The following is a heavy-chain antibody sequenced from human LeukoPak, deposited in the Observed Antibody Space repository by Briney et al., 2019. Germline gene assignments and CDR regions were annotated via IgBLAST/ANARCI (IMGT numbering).Heavy chain of an antibody. CDR2: ISSSSSYI. J-gene: IGHJ4*02. CDR3: ARDADRPD. Sequence: GGSLRLSCAASGFTFSSYSMNWVRQAPGKGLEWVSSISSSSSYIYYAGSVKGRFTISRDNAKNSLYLQMNSLRAEDTAVYYCARDADRPDWGQGTLVTVSS. D-gene: IGHD1-14*01. CDR1: GFTFSSYS. V-gene: IGHV3-21*01.